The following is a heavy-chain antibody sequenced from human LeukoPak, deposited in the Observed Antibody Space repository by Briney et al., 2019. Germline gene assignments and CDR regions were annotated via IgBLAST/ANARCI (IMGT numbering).Heavy chain of an antibody. CDR1: GYTFTSYG. Sequence: SVKVSCKASGYTFTSYGIGWVRQAPGQGLEWMGGIIPIFGTANYAQKFQGRVTITADESTSTAYMELSSLRSEDTAVYYCAREPGDNYMDVWGKGTTVTVSS. CDR2: IIPIFGTA. V-gene: IGHV1-69*13. D-gene: IGHD7-27*01. J-gene: IGHJ6*03. CDR3: AREPGDNYMDV.